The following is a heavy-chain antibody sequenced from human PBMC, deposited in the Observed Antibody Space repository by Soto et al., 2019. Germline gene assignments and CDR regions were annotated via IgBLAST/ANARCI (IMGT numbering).Heavy chain of an antibody. CDR2: TSAYKGNT. CDR3: ARRQWLVGGYYYGMDV. CDR1: GYTFTSYG. V-gene: IGHV1-18*01. D-gene: IGHD6-19*01. J-gene: IGHJ6*02. Sequence: QVQLVQSGAEVKKPGASVKVSCKASGYTFTSYGISWVRQAPGQGLEWMGWTSAYKGNTNYAQKLQGRVTMTTDTSTSTASMERRSLRSDDTAVYYCARRQWLVGGYYYGMDVWGQGTTVTVSS.